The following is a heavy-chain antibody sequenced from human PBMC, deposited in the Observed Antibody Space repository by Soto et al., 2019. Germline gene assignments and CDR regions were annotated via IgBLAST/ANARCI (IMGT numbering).Heavy chain of an antibody. J-gene: IGHJ1*01. Sequence: QVQLVQSGAEVKKPGSSVKVSCKASGGTFSSYAISWVRQAPGQGLEWMGGIIPIFGTANYAQKFQGRVTITVDESTSTAYMELSSLRSEDTSVYYCARGGAYCSGGSCYDFQHWGQGNLVTVSS. D-gene: IGHD2-15*01. CDR3: ARGGAYCSGGSCYDFQH. V-gene: IGHV1-69*01. CDR2: IIPIFGTA. CDR1: GGTFSSYA.